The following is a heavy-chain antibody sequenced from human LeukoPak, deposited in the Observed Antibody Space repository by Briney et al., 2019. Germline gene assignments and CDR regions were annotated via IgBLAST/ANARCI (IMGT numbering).Heavy chain of an antibody. V-gene: IGHV4-39*01. D-gene: IGHD3-3*01. CDR1: GGSISSSSYY. Sequence: PSETLSLTCTVSGGSISSSSYYWGWIRQPPGKGLEWIGSIYYSGSTYYNPSLKSRVTISVDTSKNQFSLKLSSVTAADTAVYYCARHYGRFLEWVFDYWGQGTLVTVSS. J-gene: IGHJ4*02. CDR3: ARHYGRFLEWVFDY. CDR2: IYYSGST.